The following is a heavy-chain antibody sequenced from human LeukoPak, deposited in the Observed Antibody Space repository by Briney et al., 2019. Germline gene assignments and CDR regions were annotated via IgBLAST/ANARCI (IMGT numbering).Heavy chain of an antibody. Sequence: GSLRLSWAASGFTFSSYSMSWVRQAPGKGLEWVSAISGSGGSTYYADSVKGRFTISRDNSKNTLYLQMNSLRAEDTAVYYCAKGSYASSGLLEGGHQDYWGQGTLVTVSS. CDR2: ISGSGGST. V-gene: IGHV3-23*01. CDR3: AKGSYASSGLLEGGHQDY. CDR1: GFTFSSYS. J-gene: IGHJ4*02. D-gene: IGHD3-22*01.